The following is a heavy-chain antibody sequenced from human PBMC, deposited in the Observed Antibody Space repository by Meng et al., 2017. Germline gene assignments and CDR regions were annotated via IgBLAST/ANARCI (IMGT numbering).Heavy chain of an antibody. J-gene: IGHJ4*02. CDR1: GYTFTSYY. CDR2: INPSGGST. Sequence: ASVKVSCKASGYTFTSYYMHWVRQAPGQGLEWMGIINPSGGSTSYAQKFQGRVTMTRDTSTSTVYMELSSPRSEDTAVYYCARVKQRDSLRIDSGYDYLFDYFDYWGQGTLVTVSS. D-gene: IGHD5-12*01. V-gene: IGHV1-46*01. CDR3: ARVKQRDSLRIDSGYDYLFDYFDY.